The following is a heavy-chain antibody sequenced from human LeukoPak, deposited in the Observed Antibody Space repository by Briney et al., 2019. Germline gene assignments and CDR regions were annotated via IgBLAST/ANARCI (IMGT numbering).Heavy chain of an antibody. Sequence: GGSLRLSCAVSRFTFSDYYMSWIRQAPGKGLKWVAYISRDSNYANYADSVKGRFTISRDNAKSSLFLQMNSLRADDTAVYYCAREGDSSGYYFSYWGQGTLVTVSS. CDR1: RFTFSDYY. V-gene: IGHV3-11*05. CDR2: ISRDSNYA. CDR3: AREGDSSGYYFSY. J-gene: IGHJ4*02. D-gene: IGHD3-22*01.